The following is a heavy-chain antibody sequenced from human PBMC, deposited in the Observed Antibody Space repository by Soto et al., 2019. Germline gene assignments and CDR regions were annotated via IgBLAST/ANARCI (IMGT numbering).Heavy chain of an antibody. Sequence: TSETLSLTCTVSGGSISSYYWSWIRQPPGKGLEWIGYIYYSGSTNYNPSLKSRVAISVDTSKNQFSLKLSSVTAADTAVYYCARGPNSYYYDSSGTLVYFDYWGQGTLVTVSS. CDR1: GGSISSYY. D-gene: IGHD3-22*01. V-gene: IGHV4-59*01. J-gene: IGHJ4*02. CDR2: IYYSGST. CDR3: ARGPNSYYYDSSGTLVYFDY.